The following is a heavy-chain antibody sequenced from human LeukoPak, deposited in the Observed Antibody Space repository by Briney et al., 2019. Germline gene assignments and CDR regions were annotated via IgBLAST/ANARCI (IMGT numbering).Heavy chain of an antibody. CDR2: IYTSGST. D-gene: IGHD6-13*01. J-gene: IGHJ3*02. CDR1: GGSISSYY. CDR3: ARDKAAYSSSWYGGFDI. V-gene: IGHV4-4*07. Sequence: KPSETLSLTCTVSGGSISSYYWSWIRQPAGKGLEWIGRIYTSGSTNYNPSLKSRVTMSVDTSKNQFSLKLSSVTAADTAVYYCARDKAAYSSSWYGGFDIWGQGTMVTVSS.